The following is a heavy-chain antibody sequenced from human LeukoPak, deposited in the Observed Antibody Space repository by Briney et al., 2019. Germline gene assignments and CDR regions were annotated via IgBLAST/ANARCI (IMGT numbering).Heavy chain of an antibody. J-gene: IGHJ4*02. Sequence: SETLSLTCTVSGGSISSTTFYWGWIRQPPGKGLEWIGIISYSGSSNYSPSLKSRVTISVDTSKNQFSLKLSSVTAADTAVYYCARLDRGINAAHFDYWGQGTLVTVSS. V-gene: IGHV4-39*01. CDR2: ISYSGSS. D-gene: IGHD6-25*01. CDR3: ARLDRGINAAHFDY. CDR1: GGSISSTTFY.